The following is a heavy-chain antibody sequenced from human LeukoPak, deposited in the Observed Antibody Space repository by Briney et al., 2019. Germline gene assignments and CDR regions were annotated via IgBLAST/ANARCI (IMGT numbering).Heavy chain of an antibody. Sequence: GGSLRLSCAATGFTFSSFTINWVRQAPGKGLEWVSSISGTTDTIYYADSVKGRFTISRNNANNSVSLQMNSLRPEDTAVYFCARRRVLSVARALDYWGQGTLVTVSS. D-gene: IGHD4/OR15-4a*01. CDR2: ISGTTDTI. J-gene: IGHJ4*02. CDR1: GFTFSSFT. V-gene: IGHV3-48*04. CDR3: ARRRVLSVARALDY.